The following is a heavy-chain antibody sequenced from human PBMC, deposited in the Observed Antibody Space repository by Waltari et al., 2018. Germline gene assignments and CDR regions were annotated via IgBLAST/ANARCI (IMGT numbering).Heavy chain of an antibody. CDR1: GFTFSSYG. Sequence: QLQLVESGGGVVQPGGSLRLSCAASGFTFSSYGMHWVRQAPGKGLEWVAFIRYDGSNKYYADSVKGRFTISRDNSKNTLYLQMNSLRAEDTAVYYCAKDKGGKGSTSPYMDVWGKGTTVTVSS. D-gene: IGHD2-2*01. CDR2: IRYDGSNK. CDR3: AKDKGGKGSTSPYMDV. J-gene: IGHJ6*03. V-gene: IGHV3-30*02.